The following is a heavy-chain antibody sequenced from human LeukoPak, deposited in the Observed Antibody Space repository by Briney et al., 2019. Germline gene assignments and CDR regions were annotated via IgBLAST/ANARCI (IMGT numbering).Heavy chain of an antibody. D-gene: IGHD3-22*01. CDR3: ARGSPYYYDSSGYSFDC. J-gene: IGHJ4*02. CDR2: IYYSGST. CDR1: GGPISSGGYY. V-gene: IGHV4-31*03. Sequence: SETLSLTCTVSGGPISSGGYYWSWIRQHPGKGLEWIGYIYYSGSTYYNPSLKSRVTISVDTSKNQFSLKLSSVTAADTAVYYCARGSPYYYDSSGYSFDCWGQGTLVTVSS.